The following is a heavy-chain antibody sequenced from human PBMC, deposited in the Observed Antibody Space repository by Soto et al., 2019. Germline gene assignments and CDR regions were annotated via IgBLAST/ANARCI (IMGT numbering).Heavy chain of an antibody. D-gene: IGHD6-19*01. V-gene: IGHV1-8*02. CDR1: GYTFTSYD. Sequence: WPSVKVSARASGYTFTSYDIDWVRQATGQGLEWMGGMEHSSGNTGHEQKFNERVNMKRNTSISTAYMELKRLRYEERAVYSCARCSGGPNWDYYYRMDVWGQGTTVTVSS. CDR3: ARCSGGPNWDYYYRMDV. CDR2: MEHSSGNT. J-gene: IGHJ6*02.